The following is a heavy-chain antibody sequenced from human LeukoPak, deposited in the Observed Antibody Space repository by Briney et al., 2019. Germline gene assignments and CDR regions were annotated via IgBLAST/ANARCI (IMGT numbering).Heavy chain of an antibody. CDR2: IRYDGSKK. D-gene: IGHD1-26*01. J-gene: IGHJ3*02. V-gene: IGHV3-30*02. Sequence: GGSLRLSCAASGFTFNKYGMHWVRQAPGKGLEWVALIRYDGSKKYYADSVKGRFTISRDNSKNTLYLQMNSMRTEDTAVYYCAKTTIVGVTVDPFDIWGQGTMVTVSS. CDR1: GFTFNKYG. CDR3: AKTTIVGVTVDPFDI.